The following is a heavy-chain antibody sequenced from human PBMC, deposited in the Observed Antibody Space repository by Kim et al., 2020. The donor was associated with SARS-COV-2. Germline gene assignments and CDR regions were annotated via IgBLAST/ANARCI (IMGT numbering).Heavy chain of an antibody. J-gene: IGHJ4*03. CDR2: AYYGGTT. CDR1: GGSISSTPYY. V-gene: IGHV4-39*01. D-gene: IGHD2-15*01. Sequence: SETLSLTCSSPGGSISSTPYYWAWFRQPPGKGLEWIWSAYYGGTTYYNVSLKTRVTISLDTSTKQCSLRLTSVTAATTAMYFCSSAPIPTRAWGWAQGTL. CDR3: SSAPIPTRAWG.